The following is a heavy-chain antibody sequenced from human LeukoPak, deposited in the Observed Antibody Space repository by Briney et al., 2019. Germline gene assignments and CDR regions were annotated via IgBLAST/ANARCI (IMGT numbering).Heavy chain of an antibody. CDR2: IKQDGSEK. V-gene: IGHV3-7*01. CDR3: ASALYYDFWSGYHDAFDI. Sequence: GGSLRLSCAASGFTFSSYWMSWVRQAPGKGLEWVANIKQDGSEKYYVDSVKGRFTISRDNAKNSLYLQMNSLRAEDTAVYYCASALYYDFWSGYHDAFDIWGQGTMVTVSS. D-gene: IGHD3-3*01. J-gene: IGHJ3*02. CDR1: GFTFSSYW.